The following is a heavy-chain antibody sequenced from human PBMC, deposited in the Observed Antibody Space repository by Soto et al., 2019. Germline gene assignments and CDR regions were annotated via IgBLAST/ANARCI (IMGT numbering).Heavy chain of an antibody. J-gene: IGHJ5*02. CDR1: GYTFTSYA. Sequence: GASVKVSCKASGYTFTSYAMHWVRQAPGQRLEWMGWINAGNGNTKYSQKFQGRVTITRDTSASTAYMELSSLRSEDTAVYYCAREDPYYDFWSGDYWFDPWGQGTLVTVSS. CDR2: INAGNGNT. D-gene: IGHD3-3*01. CDR3: AREDPYYDFWSGDYWFDP. V-gene: IGHV1-3*01.